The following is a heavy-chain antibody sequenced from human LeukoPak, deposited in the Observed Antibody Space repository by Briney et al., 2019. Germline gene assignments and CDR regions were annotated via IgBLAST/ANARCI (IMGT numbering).Heavy chain of an antibody. CDR3: TRVGAPGMVDY. V-gene: IGHV3-49*03. D-gene: IGHD1-26*01. CDR2: TRSKAYGGTT. Sequence: GGSLRLSCTASGFTFGDYAMSWFRQAPGKGPEWVGFTRSKAYGGTTEYAASVKGRFTISRDDSKSIAYLQMNSLKTEDTAVYYCTRVGAPGMVDYWGQGTLVTVSS. J-gene: IGHJ4*02. CDR1: GFTFGDYA.